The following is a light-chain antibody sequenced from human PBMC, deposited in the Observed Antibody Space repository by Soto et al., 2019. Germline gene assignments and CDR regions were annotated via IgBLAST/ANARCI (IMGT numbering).Light chain of an antibody. V-gene: IGKV1-39*01. CDR2: DAS. Sequence: DIQMTQSPSSLFASVGDRVTITCRASQTLGKYLNWYQQQPGKVPKLLIYDASYLQSGVPSRFSGSESGTDFTLTISSLQPEDFATYYCQQSYSTPWTFGQGTKVDI. CDR1: QTLGKY. CDR3: QQSYSTPWT. J-gene: IGKJ1*01.